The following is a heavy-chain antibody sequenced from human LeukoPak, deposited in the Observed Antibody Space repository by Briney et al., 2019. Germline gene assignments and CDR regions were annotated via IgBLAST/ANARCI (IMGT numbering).Heavy chain of an antibody. CDR1: GYTFTGYY. J-gene: IGHJ5*02. CDR3: ALIGDHAWFDP. V-gene: IGHV1-2*02. CDR2: INPNSGGT. Sequence: ASVKVSCKASGYTFTGYYIFWVRRAPGQGLEWMGWINPNSGGTNYAQEFQGRVTMTRDTSITTAYMELSTLRSDDTAVYYCALIGDHAWFDPWGQGTLVTVSS. D-gene: IGHD3-10*01.